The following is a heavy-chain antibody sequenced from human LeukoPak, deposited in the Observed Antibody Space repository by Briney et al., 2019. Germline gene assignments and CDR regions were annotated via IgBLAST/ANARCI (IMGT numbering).Heavy chain of an antibody. CDR1: GFTFSSYW. Sequence: GGSLRLSCAASGFTFSSYWMSWVRQAPGKGLEWVANIKQDEGEKYYVDSVKGRFTISRDNAKNSLYLQMNSLRAEDTAVYYCARVEDYDILTGFDYWGQGTLVTVSS. CDR3: ARVEDYDILTGFDY. V-gene: IGHV3-7*01. CDR2: IKQDEGEK. J-gene: IGHJ4*02. D-gene: IGHD3-9*01.